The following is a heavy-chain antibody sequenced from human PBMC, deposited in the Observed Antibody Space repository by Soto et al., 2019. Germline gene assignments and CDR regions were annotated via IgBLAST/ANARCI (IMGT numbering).Heavy chain of an antibody. J-gene: IGHJ4*02. V-gene: IGHV3-23*01. Sequence: EVQLLESGGGLVQPGGSLRLSCAASGFTFSSYAMSWVRQAPGQGLEWVSAISGSGGSTYYADSVKGRFTISRDNSKITLYLQTNSLRAEDTAVYYCAKAPGASSDWHGGLYWGQGTLVTVSS. D-gene: IGHD6-19*01. CDR2: ISGSGGST. CDR3: AKAPGASSDWHGGLY. CDR1: GFTFSSYA.